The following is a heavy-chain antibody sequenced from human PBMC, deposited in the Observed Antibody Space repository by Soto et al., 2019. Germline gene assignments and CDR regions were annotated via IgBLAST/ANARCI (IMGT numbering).Heavy chain of an antibody. J-gene: IGHJ5*02. CDR3: AREGVVAENWFAP. Sequence: EVQLVESGGGLVKPGGSLRLSCAASGFTFSNHIMNWVRQAPGKGLEWVSSISSSSSFMNYADSVKGRFTISRDNAKNSLYLQMNALRAEDTAVYFCAREGVVAENWFAPWGQGTLVTVSS. CDR1: GFTFSNHI. CDR2: ISSSSSFM. V-gene: IGHV3-21*01. D-gene: IGHD3-22*01.